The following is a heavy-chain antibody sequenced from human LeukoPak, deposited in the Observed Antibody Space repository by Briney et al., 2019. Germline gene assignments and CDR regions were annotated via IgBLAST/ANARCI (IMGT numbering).Heavy chain of an antibody. D-gene: IGHD4-17*01. J-gene: IGHJ4*02. CDR3: VNHDYGDSYVG. Sequence: GGSLRLSCEASGITFNIYWMHWVRQAPGKGLVWVSRINPDGTETDYADSVKGRFTISRDNAKNTLYSQMNSLRAEDAAVYFCVNHDYGDSYVGGGQGTLVTVSS. CDR2: INPDGTET. V-gene: IGHV3-74*01. CDR1: GITFNIYW.